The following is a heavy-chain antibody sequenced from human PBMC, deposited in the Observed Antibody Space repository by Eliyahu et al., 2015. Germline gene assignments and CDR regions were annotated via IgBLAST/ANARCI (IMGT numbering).Heavy chain of an antibody. CDR3: ARDVYCTGGSCFDWYFDV. D-gene: IGHD2-15*01. J-gene: IGHJ2*01. V-gene: IGHV4-59*01. Sequence: QVRLQESGPGLVKPSETLSLTCXVXGXSXSXYSWSWIRQPPGGGLEWSGGVYSSGNTNYNPSLKSRVTISVDTSKNQFSLKLRSVTAADTAVYYCARDVYCTGGSCFDWYFDVWGRGTLVTVSS. CDR2: VYSSGNT. CDR1: GXSXSXYS.